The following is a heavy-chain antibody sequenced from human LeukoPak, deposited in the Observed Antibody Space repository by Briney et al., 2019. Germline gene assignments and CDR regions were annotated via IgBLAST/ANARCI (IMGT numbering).Heavy chain of an antibody. D-gene: IGHD3-10*01. V-gene: IGHV1-8*03. J-gene: IGHJ3*02. CDR3: ATPDNYYGSGSYAFDI. CDR2: MNPNSGNT. CDR1: GYTFTSYD. Sequence: GASVKVSCKASGYTFTSYDINWVRQATGQGLEWMGWMNPNSGNTGYAQKFQGRVTITRNTSISTAYMELSSLRSEDTAVYYCATPDNYYGSGSYAFDIWGQGTMVTVSS.